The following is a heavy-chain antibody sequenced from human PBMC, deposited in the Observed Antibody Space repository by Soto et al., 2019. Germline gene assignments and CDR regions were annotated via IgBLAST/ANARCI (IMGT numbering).Heavy chain of an antibody. V-gene: IGHV1-69*12. J-gene: IGHJ4*02. CDR3: ASHYDSGGYYYRGLDY. CDR1: GGTFNSYA. CDR2: IIPIFGTA. Sequence: QVQLVQSGAEVKKPGSSVKVSCKASGGTFNSYAISWVRQAPGQGLEWMGGIIPIFGTADYAQKFQGRVTITAVESTGTAYMELSSLRSEDTAVYYCASHYDSGGYYYRGLDYWGQGTLVTVSS. D-gene: IGHD3-22*01.